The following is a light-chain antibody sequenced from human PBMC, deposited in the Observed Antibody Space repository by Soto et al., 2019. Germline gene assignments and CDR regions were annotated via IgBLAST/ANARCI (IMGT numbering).Light chain of an antibody. Sequence: EIVLTQSPGTLSLSPGERGILSCRASQSVTNNYLAWYQQKPGQAPRLLVSDASSRAPGIPDRFSASGSGTDFTLTISRLEPEDFAVYFCQQYGSSLITFGQGTRLEIK. CDR1: QSVTNNY. J-gene: IGKJ5*01. CDR2: DAS. CDR3: QQYGSSLIT. V-gene: IGKV3-20*01.